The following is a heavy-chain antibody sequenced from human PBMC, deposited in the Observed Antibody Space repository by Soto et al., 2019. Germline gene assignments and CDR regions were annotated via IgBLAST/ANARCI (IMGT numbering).Heavy chain of an antibody. V-gene: IGHV3-23*01. CDR3: AKHQGSGWLAHDYYGMDV. Sequence: EVQLLESGGGLVQPGGSLRLSCAASGFTFSSYAMSWVRQAPGKGLEWVSAISGSGGSTYYADSVKGRFTISRDNSKNTLYLQMNSLRAEDTAAYYCAKHQGSGWLAHDYYGMDVWGQGTTVTVSS. CDR1: GFTFSSYA. CDR2: ISGSGGST. D-gene: IGHD6-19*01. J-gene: IGHJ6*02.